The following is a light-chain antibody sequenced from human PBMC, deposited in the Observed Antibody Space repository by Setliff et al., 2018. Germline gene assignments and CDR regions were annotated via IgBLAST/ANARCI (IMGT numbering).Light chain of an antibody. V-gene: IGLV1-40*01. Sequence: QSVLTQPPSVSGAPGQRVTISCTGSSSNIGAGHNVHWCQQLPGTAPKLLIHGNTNRPSGVPDRFSGSRSGTSASLAITGLQAEDEAEFYCQSYDSSLSAYVFGTGTKV. CDR3: QSYDSSLSAYV. J-gene: IGLJ1*01. CDR2: GNT. CDR1: SSNIGAGHN.